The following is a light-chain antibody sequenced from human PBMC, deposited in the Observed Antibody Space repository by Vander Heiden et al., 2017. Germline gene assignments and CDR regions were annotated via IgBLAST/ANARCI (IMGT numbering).Light chain of an antibody. CDR3: QQYGTSPVT. CDR2: GTS. Sequence: DIVLTHSPDTLSLSPGERATLSCRASQNVNSNFLAWYQQKPGQAPRLLMSGTSTRATGVPDRFSGGGSGTDFTRTVNRLESEDCAVYFCQQYGTSPVTFGQGTRLELK. J-gene: IGKJ5*01. V-gene: IGKV3-20*01. CDR1: QNVNSNF.